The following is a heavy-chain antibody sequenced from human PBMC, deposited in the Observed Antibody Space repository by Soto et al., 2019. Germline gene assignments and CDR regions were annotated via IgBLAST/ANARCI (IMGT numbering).Heavy chain of an antibody. CDR1: GVTFSNAW. J-gene: IGHJ4*02. D-gene: IGHD3-10*01. Sequence: GSLRLSCAASGVTFSNAWMNWVRQAPGKWLEWVGRIKSKTDGGTTDYAAPVKGRFTISRDDSKNTLYLQMNSLKTDDAAVYYCTTVQAVTMGALGYWGQGTLVTVSS. V-gene: IGHV3-15*07. CDR3: TTVQAVTMGALGY. CDR2: IKSKTDGGTT.